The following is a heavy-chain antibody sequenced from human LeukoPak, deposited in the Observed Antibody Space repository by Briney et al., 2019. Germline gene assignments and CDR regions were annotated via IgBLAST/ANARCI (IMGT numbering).Heavy chain of an antibody. V-gene: IGHV4-59*01. CDR2: VYYSGTT. CDR1: GGSISSYY. D-gene: IGHD4-23*01. J-gene: IGHJ4*02. Sequence: PSETLSLTCTVSGGSISSYYWSWIRQPPGKGLERIGYVYYSGTTNYNPSLKSRVIISVDTSKNQFSLKLSPVIAADTAVYYCARVGVDYSGNIIKYYFDYWGQGTLVTVSS. CDR3: ARVGVDYSGNIIKYYFDY.